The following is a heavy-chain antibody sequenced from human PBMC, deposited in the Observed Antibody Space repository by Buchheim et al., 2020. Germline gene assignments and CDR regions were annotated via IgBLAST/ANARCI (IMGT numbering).Heavy chain of an antibody. V-gene: IGHV3-11*06. CDR1: GFTFSDYY. Sequence: QVQLVESGGGLVKPGGSLRLSCAASGFTFSDYYMSWIRQAPGKGLEWVSYISSSSSYTNYADSVKGRFTISRDNSKNSLYLQMISLRAEDTAVYYCARGPPHYDFWSGYGMDVWGQGTT. D-gene: IGHD3-3*01. CDR3: ARGPPHYDFWSGYGMDV. J-gene: IGHJ6*02. CDR2: ISSSSSYT.